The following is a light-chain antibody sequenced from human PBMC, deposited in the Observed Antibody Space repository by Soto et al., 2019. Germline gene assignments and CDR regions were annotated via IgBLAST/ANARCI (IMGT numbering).Light chain of an antibody. J-gene: IGKJ4*01. CDR2: GAS. CDR3: QQYNNWPPLT. V-gene: IGKV3-15*01. Sequence: EIVMTQSPATLSVSPGERATVSCRASQVVGSNLAWYQQKPGQAPRLLIYGASTRATGIPARFSGSGSGTEFTLTISSLQSEDFALYYCQQYNNWPPLTFGGGTKVEIK. CDR1: QVVGSN.